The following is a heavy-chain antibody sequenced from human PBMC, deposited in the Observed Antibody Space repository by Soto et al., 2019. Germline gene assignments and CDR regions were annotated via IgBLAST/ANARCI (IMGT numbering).Heavy chain of an antibody. Sequence: PSETLSLTCTVSGGSISSSSYYWGWIRQPPGKGLEWIGSIYNSGSTYYNPSLKSRVTISVDTSKNQFSLKLSSVTAADTAVYYCARLVDSSGYYWYFDSWGQGTLVTVSS. CDR2: IYNSGST. D-gene: IGHD3-22*01. V-gene: IGHV4-39*01. CDR3: ARLVDSSGYYWYFDS. CDR1: GGSISSSSYY. J-gene: IGHJ4*02.